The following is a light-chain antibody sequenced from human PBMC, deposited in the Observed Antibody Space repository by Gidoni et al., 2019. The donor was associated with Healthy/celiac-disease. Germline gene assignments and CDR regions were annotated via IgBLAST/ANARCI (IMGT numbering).Light chain of an antibody. V-gene: IGLV6-57*02. Sequence: NLMLHQPHSVSDSRGKTVTISCTVSSGSIASNYLQWYQQRPGSAATTVLCEDIQRPSGVPGRFSGSIDSSSNSASLTISGLKTEDEAHYSFQSYDSSTQGVFGGGTNLTVL. CDR1: SGSIASNY. J-gene: IGLJ3*02. CDR3: QSYDSSTQGV. CDR2: EDI.